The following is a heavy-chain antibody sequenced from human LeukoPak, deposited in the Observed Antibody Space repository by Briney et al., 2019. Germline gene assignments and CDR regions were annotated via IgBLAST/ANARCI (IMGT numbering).Heavy chain of an antibody. CDR3: ATGQQLVPDY. V-gene: IGHV3-15*01. J-gene: IGHJ4*02. Sequence: GGSLRLSCAASGFTFTSAWMTWVHQAPGKGLEWVGRIKSKTDGGTTDYAAPVKGRITISRDDSKNALYLQMNSLKTEDTAVYYCATGQQLVPDYWGQGTLVTVSS. D-gene: IGHD6-6*01. CDR2: IKSKTDGGTT. CDR1: GFTFTSAW.